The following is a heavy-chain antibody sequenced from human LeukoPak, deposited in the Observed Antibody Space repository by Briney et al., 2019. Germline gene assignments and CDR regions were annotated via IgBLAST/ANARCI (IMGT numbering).Heavy chain of an antibody. CDR2: INHSGST. CDR3: ARVGVIAAAGTGSDY. CDR1: GGSFSGYY. J-gene: IGHJ4*02. D-gene: IGHD6-13*01. Sequence: SETLSLTCAVYGGSFSGYYWSWIHQPPGKGLEWIGEINHSGSTNYNPSLKSRVTISVDTSKNQFSLKLSSVTAADTAVYYCARVGVIAAAGTGSDYWGQGTLVTVSS. V-gene: IGHV4-34*01.